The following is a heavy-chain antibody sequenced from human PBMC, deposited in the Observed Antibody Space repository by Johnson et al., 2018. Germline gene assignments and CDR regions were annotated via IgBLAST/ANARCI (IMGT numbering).Heavy chain of an antibody. Sequence: EVQLLETGGGLVKPGGSLRLSCAASGFTFSSYSMNWVRQAPGKGLEWVSSISSSSSYIYYADSVKGRFTISRDNATNSLYLQMNSLGAGDTAVYYWARQRDRYGHKTLSYYYGMDVWGQGTTVTVSS. D-gene: IGHD5-18*01. CDR1: GFTFSSYS. CDR2: ISSSSSYI. J-gene: IGHJ6*02. V-gene: IGHV3-21*01. CDR3: ARQRDRYGHKTLSYYYGMDV.